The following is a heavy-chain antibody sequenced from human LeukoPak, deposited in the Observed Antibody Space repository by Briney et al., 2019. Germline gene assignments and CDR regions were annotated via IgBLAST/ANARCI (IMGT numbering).Heavy chain of an antibody. V-gene: IGHV4-38-2*01. D-gene: IGHD7-27*01. Sequence: SETLSHTCAVSGSSINSDYYWGWIRQPPGKGLEWIGSIYHSGTTNYNPSLKSRVTISVDASKNQFSLKLNSVTAADTAIYHCARALGRNWFDPWGQGTLVTVSS. J-gene: IGHJ5*02. CDR2: IYHSGTT. CDR3: ARALGRNWFDP. CDR1: GSSINSDYY.